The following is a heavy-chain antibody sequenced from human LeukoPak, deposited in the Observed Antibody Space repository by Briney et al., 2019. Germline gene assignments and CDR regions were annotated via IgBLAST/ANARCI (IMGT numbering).Heavy chain of an antibody. V-gene: IGHV3-30-3*01. J-gene: IGHJ4*02. CDR2: LADDGNDK. CDR1: GFTLRTYP. D-gene: IGHD6-13*01. Sequence: GGSLRLSCAASGFTLRTYPINWVRQAPAQGVEPVAVLADDGNDKRYADSVKARFTISRDNSKNTVYLQISSLRTEDTAVYYCARDHAVAAAVYFFDYWGQGTLVTVSS. CDR3: ARDHAVAAAVYFFDY.